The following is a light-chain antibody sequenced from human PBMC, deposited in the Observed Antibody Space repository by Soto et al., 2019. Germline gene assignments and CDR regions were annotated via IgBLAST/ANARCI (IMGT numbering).Light chain of an antibody. CDR2: ETS. Sequence: DIPLTQSPSTLSASVGDRVTITSRASQTISSWLAWYQQKPGKAPNLLIYETSNLESGVPSRFSGSGSGTEFTLTISSLQPDDFATYYCQYYNDYCWTFGQGTKVEIK. J-gene: IGKJ1*01. V-gene: IGKV1-5*03. CDR1: QTISSW. CDR3: QYYNDYCWT.